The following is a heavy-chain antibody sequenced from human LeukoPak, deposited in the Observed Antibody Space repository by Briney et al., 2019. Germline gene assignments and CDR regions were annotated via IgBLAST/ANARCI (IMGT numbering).Heavy chain of an antibody. CDR3: ANLGPYYYDSSGYYYGDY. J-gene: IGHJ4*02. Sequence: GGSLRLSCAASGFTFSNYAMNWVRQAPGKGLEWVSAISGSGGSTYYADSVKGRFTISRDNSKNTLYLQMNSLRAEDTAVYYCANLGPYYYDSSGYYYGDYWGQGTLVTVSS. V-gene: IGHV3-23*01. CDR1: GFTFSNYA. D-gene: IGHD3-22*01. CDR2: ISGSGGST.